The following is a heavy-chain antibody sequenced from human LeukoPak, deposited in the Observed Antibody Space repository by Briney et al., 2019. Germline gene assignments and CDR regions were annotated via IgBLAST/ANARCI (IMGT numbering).Heavy chain of an antibody. CDR3: ASGDYGDFSRFDF. V-gene: IGHV4-59*08. D-gene: IGHD4-17*01. J-gene: IGHJ4*02. CDR2: IYYSGST. Sequence: SETQSLTCTVSGGSISSYYWSWIRQPPGKGLEWIGYIYYSGSTNYNPSPKSRVTISVDTSKNQFSLKLSSVTAADTAVYYCASGDYGDFSRFDFWGQGTLVTVSS. CDR1: GGSISSYY.